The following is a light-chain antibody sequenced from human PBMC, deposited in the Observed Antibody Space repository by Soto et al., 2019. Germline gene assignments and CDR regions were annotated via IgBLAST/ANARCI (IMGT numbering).Light chain of an antibody. CDR3: HQRQSWPRT. CDR1: QYVGSR. Sequence: DIVLTQSPATLSSSPGETAILSCRASQYVGSRLAWYQHKPGQAPRLLIYYMSKRATGIPARFSGSGSGTDFTLTISSLAPDDFAIYYCHQRQSWPRTFGQGTKVDIK. J-gene: IGKJ1*01. V-gene: IGKV3-11*01. CDR2: YMS.